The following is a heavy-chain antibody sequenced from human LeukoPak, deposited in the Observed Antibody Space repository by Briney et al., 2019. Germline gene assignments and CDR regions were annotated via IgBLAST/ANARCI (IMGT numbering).Heavy chain of an antibody. V-gene: IGHV3-73*01. D-gene: IGHD5-18*01. CDR3: TPTHNTAMFQFDY. J-gene: IGHJ4*02. Sequence: GGSLRLSCAASGFTFSGSAMHRVRQASGKGLEWVGRIRSKANSYATAYAASVEGRFTISRDDSKNTAYLQMNSLKTEDTAVYYCTPTHNTAMFQFDYWGQGTLVTVSS. CDR1: GFTFSGSA. CDR2: IRSKANSYAT.